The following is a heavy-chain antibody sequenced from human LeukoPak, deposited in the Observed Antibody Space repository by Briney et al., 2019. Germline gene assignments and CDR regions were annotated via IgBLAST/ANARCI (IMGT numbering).Heavy chain of an antibody. D-gene: IGHD3-3*01. V-gene: IGHV3-73*01. J-gene: IGHJ4*02. CDR3: TRPSSLLRDY. Sequence: GGSLRLSCAASGFTFSGSAMHWVRQASGKGLEWVGRIRSKANSYATAYAASVKGRFTISRDYSKNTAYLQINSLKTGDTAVYYWTRPSSLLRDYWGQGTLVTVSS. CDR1: GFTFSGSA. CDR2: IRSKANSYAT.